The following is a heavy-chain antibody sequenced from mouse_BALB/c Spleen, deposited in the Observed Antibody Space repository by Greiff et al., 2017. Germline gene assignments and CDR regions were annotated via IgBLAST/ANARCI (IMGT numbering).Heavy chain of an antibody. CDR1: GFTFSSYG. D-gene: IGHD2-3*01. CDR2: ISSGGSYT. V-gene: IGHV5-6*02. CDR3: ARGNDGYDF. J-gene: IGHJ2*01. Sequence: EVKLVESGGDLVKPGGSLKLSCAASGFTFSSYGMSWVRQTPDKRLEWVATISSGGSYTYYPDSVKGRFTISRDNAKNTLYLQMSSLKSEDTAMYYCARGNDGYDFWGQGTTLTVSS.